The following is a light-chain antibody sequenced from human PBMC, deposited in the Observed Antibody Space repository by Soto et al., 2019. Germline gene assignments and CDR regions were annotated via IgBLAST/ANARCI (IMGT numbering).Light chain of an antibody. Sequence: DIQMTQSPSSLSASVGDRVTITCRASQAVNNYLAWYQQKPGRAPKLLIYAASTLHSGVPSRFSGGGSGTDFTLTISSLQPEDVATYYCEKYNNGPPATFGPGTKV. V-gene: IGKV1-27*01. J-gene: IGKJ3*01. CDR3: EKYNNGPPAT. CDR1: QAVNNY. CDR2: AAS.